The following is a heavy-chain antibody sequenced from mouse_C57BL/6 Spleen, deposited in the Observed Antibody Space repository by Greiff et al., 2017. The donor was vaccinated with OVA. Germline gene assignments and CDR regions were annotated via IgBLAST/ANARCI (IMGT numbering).Heavy chain of an antibody. CDR3: ARVEHSSGYYFDY. J-gene: IGHJ2*01. CDR1: GFTFSSYA. CDR2: ISDGGSYT. V-gene: IGHV5-4*01. Sequence: EVQGVESGGGLVKPGGSLKLSCAASGFTFSSYAMSWVRQTPEKRLEWVATISDGGSYTYYPDNVKGRFTISRDNAKNNLYLQMSHLKSEDTAMYYCARVEHSSGYYFDYWGQGTTLTVSS. D-gene: IGHD3-2*02.